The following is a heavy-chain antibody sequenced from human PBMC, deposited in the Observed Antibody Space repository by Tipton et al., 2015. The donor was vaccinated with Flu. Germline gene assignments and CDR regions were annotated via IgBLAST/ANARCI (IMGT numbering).Heavy chain of an antibody. V-gene: IGHV3-48*03. CDR1: GFTFSRYG. J-gene: IGHJ4*02. CDR2: ISSSGRTI. Sequence: SLRLSCAASGFTFSRYGMHWVCQAPGKGLEWVSYISSSGRTIYYADSVKGRFTISRDNSKNSLYLQMNSLRAEDTAVYYCARDSEPIDYWGQGTRVTVSS. CDR3: ARDSEPIDY.